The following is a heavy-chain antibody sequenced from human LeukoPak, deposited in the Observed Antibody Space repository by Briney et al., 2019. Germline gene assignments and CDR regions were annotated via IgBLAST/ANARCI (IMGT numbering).Heavy chain of an antibody. Sequence: GGSLRLSCAATGLSVSSNFMSWVRQAPGKGLEWVSVIYGGGSTYYADSVKGRFTISRDTPKNTLYLQMNSLRVEDTAVYYCARDNWVDCWGQGTLVTVSS. V-gene: IGHV3-53*01. CDR3: ARDNWVDC. CDR1: GLSVSSNF. J-gene: IGHJ5*01. CDR2: IYGGGST.